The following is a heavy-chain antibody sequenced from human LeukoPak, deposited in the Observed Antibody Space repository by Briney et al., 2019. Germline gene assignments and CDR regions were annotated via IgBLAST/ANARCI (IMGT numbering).Heavy chain of an antibody. J-gene: IGHJ4*02. CDR1: GFTFSSYG. CDR2: IRYDGSNK. Sequence: GGSLRLSCAASGFTFSSYGMHWVRQAPGKGLEWVAFIRYDGSNKYYADSVKGRFTISRDNSKNTLYLQMNSLRAEDTAVYYCANGGPAYYDFWSGYPDYWGQGTLVTVSS. V-gene: IGHV3-30*02. D-gene: IGHD3-3*01. CDR3: ANGGPAYYDFWSGYPDY.